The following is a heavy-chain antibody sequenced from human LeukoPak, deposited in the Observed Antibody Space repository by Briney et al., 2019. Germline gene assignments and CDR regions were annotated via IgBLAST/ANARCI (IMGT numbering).Heavy chain of an antibody. CDR1: GYTFTSYY. V-gene: IGHV1-46*01. CDR2: INPTGSST. D-gene: IGHD1-26*01. Sequence: ASMKVSCKASGYTFTSYYMHWVRQAPGQGLEWMGQINPTGSSTAYAQKFQGRVTMTRDMSTSTDYMELSSLRSDDTAIYYCARDNSLGDNAWWFDPWGQGTLVTVSS. CDR3: ARDNSLGDNAWWFDP. J-gene: IGHJ5*02.